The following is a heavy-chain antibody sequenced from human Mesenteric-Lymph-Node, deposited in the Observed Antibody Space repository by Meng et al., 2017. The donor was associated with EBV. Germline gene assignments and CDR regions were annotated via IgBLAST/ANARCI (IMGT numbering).Heavy chain of an antibody. D-gene: IGHD2-2*01. CDR2: IHHSETA. CDR3: ARQGYCRTTTCSTWFDP. Sequence: QGALQQWGAGLLKPSETLSLTCVIYGGSFSGYSWNWIRQAPGKGLEWIGKIHHSETADYNPSLEDRVIISADTSKNQFSLKLTSVTAADTAVYYCARQGYCRTTTCSTWFDPWGQGTLVTVSS. V-gene: IGHV4-34*01. J-gene: IGHJ5*02. CDR1: GGSFSGYS.